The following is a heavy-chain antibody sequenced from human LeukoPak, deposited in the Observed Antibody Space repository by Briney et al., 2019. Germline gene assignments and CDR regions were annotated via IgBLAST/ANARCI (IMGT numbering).Heavy chain of an antibody. Sequence: PGGSLRLSCAASGFTFSSYWMSWVRQAPGKGLEWVANIKQDGSEKYYVDSVEGRFTISRDNAKNSLYLQMNSLRAEDTAVYYCARDSAKSGSHRGLWGYWGQGTLVTVSS. D-gene: IGHD1-26*01. CDR3: ARDSAKSGSHRGLWGY. CDR1: GFTFSSYW. V-gene: IGHV3-7*01. J-gene: IGHJ4*02. CDR2: IKQDGSEK.